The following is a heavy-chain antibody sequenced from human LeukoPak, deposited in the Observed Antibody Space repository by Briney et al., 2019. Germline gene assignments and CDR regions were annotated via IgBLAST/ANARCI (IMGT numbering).Heavy chain of an antibody. CDR3: ARDRGSGWYDY. V-gene: IGHV3-66*01. D-gene: IGHD6-19*01. CDR2: IYIDGNT. Sequence: GGSLRLSCAASGFTVSSNHMSWVRQAPGKGLGWVSMIYIDGNTYYADSVKGRFTISRDNSKNTLYLQMSSLRAEDTAVYYCARDRGSGWYDYWGQGTLVTVSS. CDR1: GFTVSSNH. J-gene: IGHJ4*02.